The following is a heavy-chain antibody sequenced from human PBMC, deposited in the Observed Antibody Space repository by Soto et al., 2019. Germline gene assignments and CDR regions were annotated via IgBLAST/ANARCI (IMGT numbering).Heavy chain of an antibody. CDR2: IYYSGST. Sequence: SETLSLTCTVSGGSISSYYWSWIRQPPGKGLEWIGYIYYSGSTNYNPSLKSRVTISVDTSKNQFSLKLSSVTAADTAVYYCARVGAVAGINWGQGTLVTVSS. D-gene: IGHD6-19*01. CDR3: ARVGAVAGIN. CDR1: GGSISSYY. V-gene: IGHV4-59*01. J-gene: IGHJ4*02.